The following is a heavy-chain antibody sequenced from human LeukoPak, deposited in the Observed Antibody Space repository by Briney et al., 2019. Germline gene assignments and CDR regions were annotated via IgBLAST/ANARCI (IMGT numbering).Heavy chain of an antibody. D-gene: IGHD3-9*01. Sequence: GMSLRLSCAASGLTFSSFAMHWVRQAPGKGLEWVSAISGSGGSTYYADSVKGRFTISRDNSKNTLYLQMNSLRAEDTAVYYCAKNRPPLRYFDWLLDGDYWGQGTLVTVSS. CDR3: AKNRPPLRYFDWLLDGDY. CDR2: ISGSGGST. J-gene: IGHJ4*02. CDR1: GLTFSSFA. V-gene: IGHV3-23*01.